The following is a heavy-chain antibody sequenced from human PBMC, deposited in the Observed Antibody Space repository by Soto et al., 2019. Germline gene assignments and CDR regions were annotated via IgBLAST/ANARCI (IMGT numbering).Heavy chain of an antibody. CDR2: IIPIFGTA. CDR1: GGTFSSYA. CDR3: AREKSSIAARRDYYYGMDV. Sequence: GASVKVSCKASGGTFSSYAISWVRQAPGQGLEWMGGIIPIFGTANYAQKFQGRVTITADESTSTAYVELSSLRSEDTAVYYCAREKSSIAARRDYYYGMDVWGQGTTVTVSS. V-gene: IGHV1-69*13. J-gene: IGHJ6*02. D-gene: IGHD6-6*01.